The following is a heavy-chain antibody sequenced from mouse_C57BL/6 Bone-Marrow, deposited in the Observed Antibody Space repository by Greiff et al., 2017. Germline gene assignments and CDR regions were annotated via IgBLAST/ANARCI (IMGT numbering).Heavy chain of an antibody. J-gene: IGHJ3*01. Sequence: QVHVKQSGAELARPGASVKLSCKASGYTFTSYGISWVKQRTGQGLEWIGEIYPRSGNTYYNEKFKGKATLTADKSSSTAYMELRSLTSEDSAVYFCARGTVVAPRFAYWGQGTLVTVSA. CDR3: ARGTVVAPRFAY. CDR1: GYTFTSYG. D-gene: IGHD1-1*01. CDR2: IYPRSGNT. V-gene: IGHV1-81*01.